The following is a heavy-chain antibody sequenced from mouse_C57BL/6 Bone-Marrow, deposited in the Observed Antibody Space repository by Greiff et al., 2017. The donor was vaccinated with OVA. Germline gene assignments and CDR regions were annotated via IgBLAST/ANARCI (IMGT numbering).Heavy chain of an antibody. D-gene: IGHD1-1*01. CDR1: GFSLTSYA. CDR3: SRIGHYGSSYGYFDV. CDR2: IWTGGGT. Sequence: VQRVESGPGLVAPSQSLSITCTVSGFSLTSYAISWVRQPPGKGLEWLGVIWTGGGTNYNSALKSRLSISKDNSKSQVCVKMNRLQTDDTARYYCSRIGHYGSSYGYFDVWGTGTTVTVSS. J-gene: IGHJ1*03. V-gene: IGHV2-9-1*01.